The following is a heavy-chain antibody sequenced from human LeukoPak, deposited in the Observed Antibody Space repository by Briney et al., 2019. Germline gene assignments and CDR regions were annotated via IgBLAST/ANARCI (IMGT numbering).Heavy chain of an antibody. CDR2: ISSSSSYI. V-gene: IGHV3-21*01. J-gene: IGHJ5*02. CDR3: ARHYYDSGSYPRGFDA. Sequence: GGSLRLSCAASGFTFTHAMTWVRQAPGKGLEWVSCISSSSSYIFYGDSVKGRFTISRDNDKNSVYLQMNSLTAEDTAVYYCARHYYDSGSYPRGFDAWGQGTLVTVSS. D-gene: IGHD3-10*01. CDR1: GFTFTHA.